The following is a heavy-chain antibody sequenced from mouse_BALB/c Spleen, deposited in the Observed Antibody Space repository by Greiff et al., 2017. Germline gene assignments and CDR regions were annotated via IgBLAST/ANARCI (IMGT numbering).Heavy chain of an antibody. CDR1: GYTFTSYD. V-gene: IGHV1S56*01. CDR2: IYPGDGST. CDR3: ARRGTTATSNAMDY. J-gene: IGHJ4*01. D-gene: IGHD1-2*01. Sequence: VQLQQSGPELVKPGALVKISCKASGYTFTSYDINWVKQRPGQGLEWIGWIYPGDGSTKYNEKFKGKATLTADTSSRTAYMQLSSLTSENSTVYFGARRGTTATSNAMDYWGQGTSVTVSS.